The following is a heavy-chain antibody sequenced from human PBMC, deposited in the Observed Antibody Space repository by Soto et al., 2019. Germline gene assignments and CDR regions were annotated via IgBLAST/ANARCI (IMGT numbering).Heavy chain of an antibody. CDR2: IKSRTDGGTT. V-gene: IGHV3-15*01. CDR3: TTPDVYDYLWGNYHHTFYFDY. CDR1: GFTLTNAW. Sequence: EVLLVESGGGLVEPGGSLRLSCAASGFTLTNAWMSWVRQAPGKGLEWVGRIKSRTDGGTTDYAAPVKGRFTISRDDSKNTLFLQMNSLKTEDTAVYYCTTPDVYDYLWGNYHHTFYFDYWGQGSLVTVSS. D-gene: IGHD3-16*02. J-gene: IGHJ4*02.